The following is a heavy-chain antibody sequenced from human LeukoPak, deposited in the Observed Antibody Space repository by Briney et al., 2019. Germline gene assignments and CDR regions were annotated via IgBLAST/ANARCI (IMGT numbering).Heavy chain of an antibody. CDR1: GYAITSGGFS. Sequence: PSQTLSLTCTVSGYAITSGGFSWNWIRQSPGKGLEWIGCIYDRGPAYYNPSLKSRFTISVDRPKNQFFLNVTSLTAADTAVYFCARSRQASGLFNSWGQGTLVVVSS. J-gene: IGHJ5*01. CDR2: IYDRGPA. CDR3: ARSRQASGLFNS. V-gene: IGHV4-30-2*06. D-gene: IGHD3-10*01.